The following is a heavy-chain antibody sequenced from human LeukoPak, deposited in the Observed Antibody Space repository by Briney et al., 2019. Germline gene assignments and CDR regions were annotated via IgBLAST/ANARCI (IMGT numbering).Heavy chain of an antibody. CDR3: ARSDYDILTGYYSLGDY. CDR1: GFTFSDYH. D-gene: IGHD3-9*01. J-gene: IGHJ4*02. Sequence: GGSLRLSCAASGFTFSDYHMNWIRQAPGKGLEWVSHISSIGSTIYYADSVKGRFTISRDNAKNSLYLQMNSLRAEDTAVYYCARSDYDILTGYYSLGDYWGQGTLVTVSS. CDR2: ISSIGSTI. V-gene: IGHV3-11*01.